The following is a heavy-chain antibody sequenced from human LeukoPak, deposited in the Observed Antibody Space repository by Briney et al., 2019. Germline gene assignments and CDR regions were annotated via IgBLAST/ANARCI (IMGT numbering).Heavy chain of an antibody. CDR1: GYTFTSYG. CDR3: AREGYYDSSGYYLPYDY. V-gene: IGHV1-18*01. J-gene: IGHJ4*02. CDR2: ISSYNGNT. D-gene: IGHD3-22*01. Sequence: ASVNVSCKASGYTFTSYGISWVRPAPGQGLEWMGWISSYNGNTNYSQKLQGRVTMTTDTSTSTAYMGLRSLRSGDTAVYYCAREGYYDSSGYYLPYDYWGQGTLVTVSS.